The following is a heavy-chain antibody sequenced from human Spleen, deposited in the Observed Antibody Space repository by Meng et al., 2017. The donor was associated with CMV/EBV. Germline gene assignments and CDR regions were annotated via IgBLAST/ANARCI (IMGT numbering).Heavy chain of an antibody. V-gene: IGHV1-3*02. J-gene: IGHJ4*02. CDR2: SHVGNGNT. Sequence: ASVKVSCKASGYIFTAYGMSRVCQAPGQRPEWVGWSHVGNGNTKYSQEFQGRVTIIRDTSASTAYMELSSLRAEDTAVYYCAKGVGVYCSSSSCFSHFDYWGQGTLVTVSS. D-gene: IGHD2-2*01. CDR3: AKGVGVYCSSSSCFSHFDY. CDR1: GYIFTAYG.